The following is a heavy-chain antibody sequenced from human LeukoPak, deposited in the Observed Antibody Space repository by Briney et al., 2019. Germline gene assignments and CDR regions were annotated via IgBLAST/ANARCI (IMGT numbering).Heavy chain of an antibody. Sequence: SETLSLTCTVSGGSISSYYWSWIRQPPGKGLEWIGYIYYSGSTNYNPSPKSRVTISVDTSKNQFSLKLSSVTAADTAVYYCARDNWDLIDYWGQGTLVTVSS. V-gene: IGHV4-59*01. J-gene: IGHJ4*02. CDR1: GGSISSYY. CDR3: ARDNWDLIDY. CDR2: IYYSGST. D-gene: IGHD7-27*01.